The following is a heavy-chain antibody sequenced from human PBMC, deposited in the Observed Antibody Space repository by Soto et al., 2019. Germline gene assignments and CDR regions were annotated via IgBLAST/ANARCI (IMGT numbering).Heavy chain of an antibody. J-gene: IGHJ4*02. CDR3: ALTRRSSLLEVAGPGFEY. Sequence: PGGSLRLSCAASGFTFSSYSMNWVRQAPGKGLEWVSSISSSSSYIYYADSVKGRFTISRDNSKNTLFLQMDSLRVDDTGVYYCALTRRSSLLEVAGPGFEYWGQGTLVTAPQ. CDR2: ISSSSSYI. CDR1: GFTFSSYS. D-gene: IGHD6-19*01. V-gene: IGHV3-21*03.